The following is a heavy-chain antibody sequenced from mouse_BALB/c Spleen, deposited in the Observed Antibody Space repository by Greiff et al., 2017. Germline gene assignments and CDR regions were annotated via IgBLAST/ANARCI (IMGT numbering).Heavy chain of an antibody. J-gene: IGHJ2*01. D-gene: IGHD1-1*01. CDR2: IYPGDGST. CDR1: GYTFTSYY. V-gene: IGHV1S56*01. Sequence: VQLQQSGPELVKPGASVKMSCKASGYTFTSYYIHWVKQRPGQGLEWIGWIYPGDGSTKYNEKFKGKTTLTADKSSSTAYMLLSSLTSEDSAIYFCARLSITTVVEYFDYWGQGTTLTVSS. CDR3: ARLSITTVVEYFDY.